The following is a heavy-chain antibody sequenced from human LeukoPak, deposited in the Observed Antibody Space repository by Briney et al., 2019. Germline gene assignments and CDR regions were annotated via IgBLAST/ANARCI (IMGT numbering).Heavy chain of an antibody. D-gene: IGHD5-18*01. V-gene: IGHV4-59*08. Sequence: PSETLSLTCTVSGGSISSYYWSWIRQPPGKGLEWIGYIYYSGSTNYNPSLKSRVTISVDTSKNQFSLKLSSVTAADTAVYYCARQSTAMVTLDYWGQGTLVTVSS. CDR1: GGSISSYY. CDR3: ARQSTAMVTLDY. CDR2: IYYSGST. J-gene: IGHJ4*02.